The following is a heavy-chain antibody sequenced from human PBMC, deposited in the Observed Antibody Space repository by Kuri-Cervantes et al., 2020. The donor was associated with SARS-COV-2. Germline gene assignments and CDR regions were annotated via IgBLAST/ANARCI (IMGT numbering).Heavy chain of an antibody. CDR2: LDTSGSP. CDR3: ASALTGTTTAPDY. Sequence: LRLSCDVSGVSVSHGSYTWSWIRQPAGKGLEWIGHLDTSGSPTYNPSLKSRVTISLDTSKNHVSLKLSSVTAADTAVYYCASALTGTTTAPDYWGQGTLVTVSS. CDR1: GVSVSHGSYT. D-gene: IGHD1-7*01. V-gene: IGHV4-61*09. J-gene: IGHJ4*02.